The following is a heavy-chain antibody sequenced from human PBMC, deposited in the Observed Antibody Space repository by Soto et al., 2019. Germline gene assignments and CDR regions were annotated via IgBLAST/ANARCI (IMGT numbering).Heavy chain of an antibody. CDR2: ISYDGSNK. CDR1: GSKFKTYG. Sequence: QVQLVESGGGVVQPGRSLRLSCVDSGSKFKTYGMHWVRQAPGKGLEWVAVISYDGSNKYYTDSVKCRFTISRDNSKNTLYLQMSSLRADDTAVYYCAIDRGDWGHGTLVTVTS. V-gene: IGHV3-30*03. CDR3: AIDRGD. J-gene: IGHJ4*01. D-gene: IGHD5-12*01.